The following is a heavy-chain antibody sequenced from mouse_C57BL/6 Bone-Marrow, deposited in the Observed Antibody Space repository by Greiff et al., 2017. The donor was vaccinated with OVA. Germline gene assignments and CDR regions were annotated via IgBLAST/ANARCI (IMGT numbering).Heavy chain of an antibody. Sequence: QVQLQQSGSELRSPGSSVKLSCKDFDSEVFPIAYMSWVRQKPGHGFEWIGGILPSIGRTIYGEKFEDKATLDADTLSNTAYLELNSLTSEDSAIYYCARGSYYGNYENAMDYWGQGTSVTVSS. CDR2: ILPSIGRT. D-gene: IGHD2-1*01. V-gene: IGHV15-2*01. CDR1: DSEVFPIAY. CDR3: ARGSYYGNYENAMDY. J-gene: IGHJ4*01.